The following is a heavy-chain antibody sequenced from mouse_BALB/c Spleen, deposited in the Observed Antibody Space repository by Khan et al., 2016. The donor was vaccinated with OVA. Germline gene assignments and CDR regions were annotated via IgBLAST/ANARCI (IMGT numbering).Heavy chain of an antibody. CDR2: IWAGGST. D-gene: IGHD1-1*01. Sequence: QVQLKESGPGLVAPSQSLSITCTVSGFSLTNYGVHWVRQPPGKGLEWLGVIWAGGSTNYNSALMSRLSISKDKSKSQVFLKMNSLQTDDTAMYYCARPYYCSAWFAYWGQGTLVTVSA. CDR1: GFSLTNYG. CDR3: ARPYYCSAWFAY. J-gene: IGHJ3*01. V-gene: IGHV2-9*02.